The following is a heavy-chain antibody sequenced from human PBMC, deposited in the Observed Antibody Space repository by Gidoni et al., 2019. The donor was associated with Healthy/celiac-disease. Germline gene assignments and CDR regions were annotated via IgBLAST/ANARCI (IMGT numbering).Heavy chain of an antibody. V-gene: IGHV4-61*02. CDR2: IYTSGRT. J-gene: IGHJ4*02. Sequence: QVQLQESGPGLVKPSQTLSLTCTVSGGSISSGSYYWNWIRQPAGKGLEWIGRIYTSGRTNYNPSLKSRVTISVDTSKNQFSLKLSSVTAADTAVYYCAGGYNWNDGLDYWGQGTLVTVSS. D-gene: IGHD1-1*01. CDR1: GGSISSGSYY. CDR3: AGGYNWNDGLDY.